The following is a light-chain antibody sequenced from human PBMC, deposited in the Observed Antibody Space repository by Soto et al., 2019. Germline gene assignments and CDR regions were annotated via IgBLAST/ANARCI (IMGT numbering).Light chain of an antibody. Sequence: ANQLTQSPSSLSASVGDRVTITCRASQAISSALAWYQQKPGKPPKLLIYDASTLQSGVPSRFSGTASGTDFTLTINSLQPEDFATYYCQQFNNWLVTFGPGTKVDIK. CDR1: QAISSA. CDR3: QQFNNWLVT. V-gene: IGKV1D-13*01. CDR2: DAS. J-gene: IGKJ3*01.